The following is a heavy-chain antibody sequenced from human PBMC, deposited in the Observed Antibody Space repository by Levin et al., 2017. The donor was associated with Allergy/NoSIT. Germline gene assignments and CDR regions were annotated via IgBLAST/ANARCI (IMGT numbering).Heavy chain of an antibody. CDR1: GFTFSYAR. V-gene: IGHV3-15*01. Sequence: GGSLRLSCAASGFTFSYARMTWVRQAPGKGLEWVGRIKGKPDGATTDYAAPVRGRSTISRDDSQNTVYLQMNSLTTEDTAVYYCTTNLDYGGTLFDYWGQGTLVTVSS. CDR3: TTNLDYGGTLFDY. CDR2: IKGKPDGATT. J-gene: IGHJ4*02. D-gene: IGHD4-23*01.